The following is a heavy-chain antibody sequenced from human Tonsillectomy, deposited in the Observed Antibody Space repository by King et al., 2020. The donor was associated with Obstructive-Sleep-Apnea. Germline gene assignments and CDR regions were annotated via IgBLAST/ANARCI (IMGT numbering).Heavy chain of an antibody. CDR1: GFTFSSYW. D-gene: IGHD6-6*01. CDR2: INSDGSST. V-gene: IGHV3-74*01. J-gene: IGHJ4*02. CDR3: ARGGAARAVGSSRGNY. Sequence: VQLVESGGGLVQPGGSLRLSCAASGFTFSSYWMHWVRQAPGKGLVWVSRINSDGSSTSYADSVKGRFTISRDNAKNTLYLQMNSPRSEDTAVYYCARGGAARAVGSSRGNYWGQGTLVTVSS.